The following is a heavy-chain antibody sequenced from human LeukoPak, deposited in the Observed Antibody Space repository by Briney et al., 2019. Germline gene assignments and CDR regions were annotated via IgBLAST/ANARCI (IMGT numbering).Heavy chain of an antibody. J-gene: IGHJ4*02. D-gene: IGHD4-17*01. Sequence: SVTQSLMCSVWIHLLYSYYWRCLRQPAGKGLEWIGRIYISGSTNYNASLKSRVTVSVDTSKNQFSLKLSSVTAPDTAVYYCASGDYSSFDHWGQGTLVTVSS. V-gene: IGHV4-4*07. CDR2: IYISGST. CDR1: IHLLYSYY. CDR3: ASGDYSSFDH.